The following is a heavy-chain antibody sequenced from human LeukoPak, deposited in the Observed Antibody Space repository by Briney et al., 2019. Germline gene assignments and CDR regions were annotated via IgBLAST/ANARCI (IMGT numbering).Heavy chain of an antibody. CDR1: GFTFSSYG. D-gene: IGHD3-22*01. CDR2: IRYDGSNK. V-gene: IGHV3-30*02. J-gene: IGHJ4*02. CDR3: ASGHDPDDSSGYYEGY. Sequence: GGSLRLSCAASGFTFSSYGMHWVRQAPGKGLEWVAFIRYDGSNKYYADSVKGRFTISRDNSKNTLYLQMNSLRAEDTAVYYCASGHDPDDSSGYYEGYWGQGTLVTVSS.